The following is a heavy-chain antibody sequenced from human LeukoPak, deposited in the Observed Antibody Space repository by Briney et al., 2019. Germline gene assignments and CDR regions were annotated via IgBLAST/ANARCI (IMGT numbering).Heavy chain of an antibody. V-gene: IGHV3-21*01. J-gene: IGHJ3*02. CDR2: ISSSSSYI. D-gene: IGHD2-15*01. CDR3: ARDPGYCSGGSCYFEHI. Sequence: PGGSLRLSCAASGFTFSSYSMNWVRQAPGKGLEWVSSISSSSSYIYYADSVKGRFTISRDNAKNSLYLQINSLRAEDTAVYYCARDPGYCSGGSCYFEHIWGQGTMVTVSS. CDR1: GFTFSSYS.